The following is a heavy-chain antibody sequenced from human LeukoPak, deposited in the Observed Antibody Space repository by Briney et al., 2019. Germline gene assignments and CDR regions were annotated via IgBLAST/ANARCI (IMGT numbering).Heavy chain of an antibody. Sequence: NPRGSLRLSCAASGFTVSSNYMNWVRQAPGKGLEWVSSISSSSSYIYYADSVKGRFTISRDNAKNTLYLQMNSLRAEDTAVYYCARRVVPAAMDWFDPWGQGTLVTVSS. CDR3: ARRVVPAAMDWFDP. CDR1: GFTVSSNY. V-gene: IGHV3-21*01. CDR2: ISSSSSYI. J-gene: IGHJ5*02. D-gene: IGHD2-2*01.